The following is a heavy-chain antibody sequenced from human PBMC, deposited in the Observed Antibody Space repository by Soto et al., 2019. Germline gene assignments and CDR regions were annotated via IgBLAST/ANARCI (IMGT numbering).Heavy chain of an antibody. J-gene: IGHJ4*02. CDR3: ARNLYYYDSSGYSQGPDY. CDR2: IIPILGIA. Sequence: SVKVSCKASGGTFSSYTISWVRQAPGQGLEWMGRIIPILGIANYAQKFQGRVTITADKSTSTAYMELSSLRSEDTAVYYCARNLYYYDSSGYSQGPDYWGQGTLVTAPQ. D-gene: IGHD3-22*01. CDR1: GGTFSSYT. V-gene: IGHV1-69*02.